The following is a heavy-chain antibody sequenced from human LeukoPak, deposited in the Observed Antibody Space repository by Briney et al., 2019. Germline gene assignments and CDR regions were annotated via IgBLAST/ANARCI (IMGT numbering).Heavy chain of an antibody. V-gene: IGHV1-18*01. D-gene: IGHD3-22*01. CDR2: ISAYNGNT. J-gene: IGHJ4*02. CDR1: GYTFTSYG. CDR3: ARNQFEYYYDSSGYSLCDY. Sequence: GASVKVSCKASGYTFTSYGISWVRQAPGQGLGWMGWISAYNGNTNYAQKLQGRVTMTTDTSTSTAYMELRSLRSDDTAVYYCARNQFEYYYDSSGYSLCDYWGQGTLVTVSS.